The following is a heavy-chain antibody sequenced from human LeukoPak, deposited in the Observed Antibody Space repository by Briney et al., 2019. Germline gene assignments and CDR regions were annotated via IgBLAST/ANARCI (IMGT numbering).Heavy chain of an antibody. CDR2: INHSGST. CDR1: GGSFSGYY. D-gene: IGHD2-2*01. Sequence: SETLSLTCAVYGGSFSGYYWSWIRQPPGKGLEWIGEINHSGSTNYNPSLKSRVTISVDTSKNQFSLKLSSVTAADTAVYYCARGPGKRYCSSTSCYGGVYYMDVWGKGTTVTVSS. V-gene: IGHV4-34*01. CDR3: ARGPGKRYCSSTSCYGGVYYMDV. J-gene: IGHJ6*03.